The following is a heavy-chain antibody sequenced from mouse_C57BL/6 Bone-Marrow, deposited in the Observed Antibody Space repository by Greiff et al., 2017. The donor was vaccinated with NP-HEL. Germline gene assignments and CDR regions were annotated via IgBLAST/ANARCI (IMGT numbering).Heavy chain of an antibody. CDR3: ACLYYGSSYAMDY. D-gene: IGHD1-1*01. CDR2: INPSTGGT. Sequence: VQLKQSGPELVKPGASVKISCKASGYSFTGYYMNWVKQSPEKSLEWIGEINPSTGGTTYNQKFKAKATLTVDKSSSTAYMQLKSLTSEDSAVYYCACLYYGSSYAMDYWGQGTSVTVSS. J-gene: IGHJ4*01. CDR1: GYSFTGYY. V-gene: IGHV1-42*01.